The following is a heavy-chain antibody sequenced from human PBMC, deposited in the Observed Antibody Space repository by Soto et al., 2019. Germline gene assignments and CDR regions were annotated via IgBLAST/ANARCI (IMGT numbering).Heavy chain of an antibody. CDR3: AKGEGIVNSIVYFDS. J-gene: IGHJ4*02. CDR2: FDREDGET. D-gene: IGHD1-26*01. CDR1: GYFLTALS. V-gene: IGHV1-24*01. Sequence: GASVKVSCKVSGYFLTALSIHWVRQAPGKGLEWMGGFDREDGETIYAQKFQGRVTMTEDTSTDSAYMELSSLTSEDTASYYRAKGEGIVNSIVYFDSWGKGTLVTVSS.